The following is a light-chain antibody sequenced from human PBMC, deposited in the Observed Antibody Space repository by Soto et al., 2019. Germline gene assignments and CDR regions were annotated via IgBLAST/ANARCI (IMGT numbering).Light chain of an antibody. CDR1: SSDVGGYNY. V-gene: IGLV2-11*01. J-gene: IGLJ2*01. Sequence: QAVVTQPRSVSGSPGQSVTISCTGTSSDVGGYNYVSWYQRHPGKAPKLIIYAVSGRPSGVPDRFSGSKSGNTASLTISGLQADDEADYYCCSYAGYYTVVFGGGTKLTVL. CDR3: CSYAGYYTVV. CDR2: AVS.